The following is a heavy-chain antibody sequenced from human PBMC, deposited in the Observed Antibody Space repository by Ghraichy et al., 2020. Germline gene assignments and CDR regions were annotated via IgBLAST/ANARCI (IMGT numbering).Heavy chain of an antibody. CDR1: GFTFSSYA. V-gene: IGHV3-64D*06. Sequence: GGSLRLSCSASGFTFSSYAMHWVRQAPGKGLEYVSAISSNGGSTYYADSVKGRFTISRDNSKNTLYLQMSSLRAEDTAVYYCVRLPLSGPYSSSWYVDYWGQGTLVTVSS. CDR3: VRLPLSGPYSSSWYVDY. D-gene: IGHD6-13*01. J-gene: IGHJ4*02. CDR2: ISSNGGST.